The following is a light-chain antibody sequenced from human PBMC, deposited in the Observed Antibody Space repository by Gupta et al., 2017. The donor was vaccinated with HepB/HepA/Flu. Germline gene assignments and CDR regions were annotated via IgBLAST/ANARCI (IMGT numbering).Light chain of an antibody. V-gene: IGLV2-11*01. Sequence: QSALTQPRSVSGSPGQSVTISCTGTSSDIGGHDYVSWYQQNPGKAPKVMIYDVTKRPSGVPDRFSGAKSGNTASLTISGLQAEDEADYYCCSYAGRYIFVFGTGTKVTVL. CDR2: DVT. CDR3: CSYAGRYIFV. CDR1: SSDIGGHDY. J-gene: IGLJ1*01.